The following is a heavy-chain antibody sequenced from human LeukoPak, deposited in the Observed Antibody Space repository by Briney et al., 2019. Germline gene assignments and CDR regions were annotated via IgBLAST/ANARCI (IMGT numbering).Heavy chain of an antibody. CDR3: ARFLEWLLPDY. J-gene: IGHJ4*02. D-gene: IGHD3-3*01. V-gene: IGHV4-39*07. Sequence: PSETLSLICTVSGGSISSSSYYWGWIRQPPGKGLEWIGSIYYSGSTYYNPSLKSRVTISVDTSKNQFSLKLSSVTAADTAVYYCARFLEWLLPDYWGQGTLVTVSS. CDR2: IYYSGST. CDR1: GGSISSSSYY.